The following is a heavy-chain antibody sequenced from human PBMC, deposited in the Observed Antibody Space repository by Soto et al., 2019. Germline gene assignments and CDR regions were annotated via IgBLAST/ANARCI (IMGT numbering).Heavy chain of an antibody. V-gene: IGHV4-39*01. CDR1: GGSISRTSSY. J-gene: IGHJ5*02. CDR3: ARHRRSSYNRNWFNSFDP. D-gene: IGHD1-20*01. Sequence: SETLSLTCTVSGGSISRTSSYWGWIRQPPGEGLEWIVSIHYSGNTYYNSPLKRRLTVSVDTSKNHFSLNLSSVTAADTAVYYCARHRRSSYNRNWFNSFDPWGQGTLVTVSS. CDR2: IHYSGNT.